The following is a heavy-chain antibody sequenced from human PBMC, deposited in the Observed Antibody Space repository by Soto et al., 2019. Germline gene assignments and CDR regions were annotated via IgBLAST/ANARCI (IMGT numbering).Heavy chain of an antibody. J-gene: IGHJ5*02. CDR3: ARDNRYNWNDEGWFDP. D-gene: IGHD1-20*01. Sequence: QVQLVQSGAEVKKPGASVKVSCKASGYSFSDYDINWVRQATGQGPEWMGWMNPNSGNTGYAQKFQGRVTMTRNTSIHTDYMELSSLGSEDTAVYYCARDNRYNWNDEGWFDPWGQGTLVTVSS. CDR1: GYSFSDYD. V-gene: IGHV1-8*01. CDR2: MNPNSGNT.